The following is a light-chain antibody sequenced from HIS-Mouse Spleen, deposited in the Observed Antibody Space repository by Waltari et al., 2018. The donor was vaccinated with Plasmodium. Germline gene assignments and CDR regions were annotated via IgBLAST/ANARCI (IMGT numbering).Light chain of an antibody. CDR3: QSADSSGTYRV. CDR2: KDS. J-gene: IGLJ2*01. V-gene: IGLV3-25*03. Sequence: SYELTQPPSVSVSPGQTARITCSGDALPKHYAYWYQQKPGQAPARVIYKDSERPSGIPERFSGSSSGTTVTLTISGVQAEDEADYYCQSADSSGTYRVFGGGTKLTVL. CDR1: ALPKHY.